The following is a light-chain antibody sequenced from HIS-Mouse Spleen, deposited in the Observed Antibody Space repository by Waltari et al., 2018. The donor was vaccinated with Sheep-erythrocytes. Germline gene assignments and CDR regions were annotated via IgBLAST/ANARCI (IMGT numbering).Light chain of an antibody. Sequence: VLTQPSSLSASPGASASLTCTLRSGINVGTYRIYWYQQKPGQSPVLVIYQDSKRPSGIPERFSGSNSGNTATLTISGTQAMDEADYYCQAWDSSTVVFGGGTKLTVL. J-gene: IGLJ2*01. V-gene: IGLV3-1*01. CDR2: QDS. CDR3: QAWDSSTVV. CDR1: NVGTY.